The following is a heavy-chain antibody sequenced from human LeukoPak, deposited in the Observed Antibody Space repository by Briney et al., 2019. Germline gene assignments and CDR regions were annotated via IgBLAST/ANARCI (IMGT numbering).Heavy chain of an antibody. Sequence: SVKVSCKASGYTFTGYYMHWVRQAPGQGLEWMGGIIPIFGTANYAQKFQGRVTITADKSTSTAYMELSSLRSEDTAVYYCARDRVLRFLEWPLMGYYFDYWGQGTLVTVSS. J-gene: IGHJ4*02. CDR1: GYTFTGYY. CDR3: ARDRVLRFLEWPLMGYYFDY. D-gene: IGHD3-3*01. V-gene: IGHV1-69*06. CDR2: IIPIFGTA.